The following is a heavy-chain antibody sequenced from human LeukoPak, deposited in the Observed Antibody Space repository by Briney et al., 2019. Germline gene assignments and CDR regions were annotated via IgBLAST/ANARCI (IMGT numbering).Heavy chain of an antibody. Sequence: GGSLRLSCAASGFTFSSYAMHWVRQAPGKGLEWVAVISYDGSNKYYADSVKGRFTISRDNSKNTLYLQMNSLRAEDTAVYYCAKSLTYYHENSDSIWGQGTLVTVSS. J-gene: IGHJ4*02. CDR1: GFTFSSYA. V-gene: IGHV3-30-3*02. CDR3: AKSLTYYHENSDSI. CDR2: ISYDGSNK. D-gene: IGHD3-22*01.